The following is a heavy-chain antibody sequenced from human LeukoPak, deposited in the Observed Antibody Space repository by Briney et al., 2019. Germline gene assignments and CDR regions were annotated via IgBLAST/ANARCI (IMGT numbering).Heavy chain of an antibody. V-gene: IGHV3-23*01. CDR3: AKGRGDSYGDPVDF. Sequence: GGSLRRSCAASGVTFSNYARSWVRQAPGKGLEWVSVITRSGGTTYYADSVKGRFTITRDNSRNTLYLQMNSLRAEDTAVYYCAKGRGDSYGDPVDFWGQGTLVTDSS. CDR1: GVTFSNYA. D-gene: IGHD5-18*01. J-gene: IGHJ4*02. CDR2: ITRSGGTT.